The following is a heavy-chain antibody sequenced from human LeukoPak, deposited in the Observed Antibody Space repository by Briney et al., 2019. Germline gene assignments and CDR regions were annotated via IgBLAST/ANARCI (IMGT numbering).Heavy chain of an antibody. Sequence: GASVKVSCKASVGTFSSYAISWVRQAPGQGLEWMGGIIPIFGTANYAQKFQGRVTITADESTSRAYMELSSLTSEDTAVYYCAQAAAGSIPFDYWGQGTLVTLSS. CDR3: AQAAAGSIPFDY. D-gene: IGHD6-13*01. J-gene: IGHJ4*02. CDR2: IIPIFGTA. V-gene: IGHV1-69*13. CDR1: VGTFSSYA.